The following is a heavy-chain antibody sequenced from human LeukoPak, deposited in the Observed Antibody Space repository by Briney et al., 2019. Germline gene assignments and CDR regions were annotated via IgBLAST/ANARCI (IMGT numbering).Heavy chain of an antibody. CDR2: IYHTGST. D-gene: IGHD2-2*01. Sequence: PSGTLSLICAVSGGSISTTNWWNWVRQPPGKGLEWIGEIYHTGSTNYNPSLKSRVTISVDKSKNQFSLKLSSVTAADTAVYYCARVRTSTNLNWFDPWGQGTLVTVSS. V-gene: IGHV4-4*02. J-gene: IGHJ5*02. CDR3: ARVRTSTNLNWFDP. CDR1: GGSISTTNW.